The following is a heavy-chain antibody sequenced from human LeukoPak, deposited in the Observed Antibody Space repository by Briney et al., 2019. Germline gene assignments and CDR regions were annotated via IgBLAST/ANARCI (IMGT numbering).Heavy chain of an antibody. V-gene: IGHV3-21*01. Sequence: PGGSLRLSCTASGFTFSSYSMNWVRQAPGKGLEWVSSISSSSSYIYYADSVKGRFTISRDNSKNTLYLQMNSLRAEDTAVYYCASGSNSGSYYGYWGQGTLVTVSS. D-gene: IGHD1-26*01. CDR1: GFTFSSYS. CDR3: ASGSNSGSYYGY. CDR2: ISSSSSYI. J-gene: IGHJ4*02.